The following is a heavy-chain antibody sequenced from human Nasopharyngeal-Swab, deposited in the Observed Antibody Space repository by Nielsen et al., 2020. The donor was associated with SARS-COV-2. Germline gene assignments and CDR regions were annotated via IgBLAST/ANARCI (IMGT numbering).Heavy chain of an antibody. CDR3: ARGFHPRHYYDSSGSSLDY. D-gene: IGHD3-22*01. CDR2: IYYSGST. V-gene: IGHV4-39*01. CDR1: GGSISSSSYY. Sequence: SETLSLTCTVSGGSISSSSYYWGWIRQPPGKGLEWIGSIYYSGSTYYNPSLKSRVTISVDTSKNQFSLKLSSVTAADTAAYYCARGFHPRHYYDSSGSSLDYWGQGTLVTVSS. J-gene: IGHJ4*02.